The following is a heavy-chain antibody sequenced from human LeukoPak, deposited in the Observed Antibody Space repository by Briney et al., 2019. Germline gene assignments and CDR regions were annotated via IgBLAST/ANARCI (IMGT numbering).Heavy chain of an antibody. V-gene: IGHV3-74*01. D-gene: IGHD2-2*01. CDR3: ARAGDVVVPVHSHYYFDY. Sequence: PGGSLRLSCAASGFTFSNYWMHWVRQAPGKGLVWVSRINSDGSNTNYADSVKGRFTISRDNAKNSLYLQMNSLRAEDTAVYYCARAGDVVVPVHSHYYFDYWGQGTLVTVSS. J-gene: IGHJ4*02. CDR1: GFTFSNYW. CDR2: INSDGSNT.